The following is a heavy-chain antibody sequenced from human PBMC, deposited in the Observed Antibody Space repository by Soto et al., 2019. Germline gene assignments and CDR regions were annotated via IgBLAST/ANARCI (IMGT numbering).Heavy chain of an antibody. J-gene: IGHJ4*02. CDR1: GGSISSGDYY. CDR3: ARGSYYYDSSGYYQY. CDR2: IYYSGCT. D-gene: IGHD3-22*01. Sequence: QVQLQESGPGLVKPSQTLSLTCTVSGGSISSGDYYWSWIRQPPGKGLEWIGYIYYSGCTYYYPSLKCRVTISVDTSKNQFSLKLSSVTAADTAVYYCARGSYYYDSSGYYQYWGQGTLVTVSS. V-gene: IGHV4-30-4*01.